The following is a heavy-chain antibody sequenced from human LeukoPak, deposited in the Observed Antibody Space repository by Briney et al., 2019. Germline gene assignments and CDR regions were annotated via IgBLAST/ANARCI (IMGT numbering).Heavy chain of an antibody. J-gene: IGHJ4*02. CDR3: ARDRSQPWSFYYFDY. Sequence: PGGSLRLSCAASGFTFSSYSMNWVRQAPGKGLEWVSSISSSSSYIYYADSVKGRFTISRDNAKNSLYLQMNSLRAEDTAVYYCARDRSQPWSFYYFDYWGQGTLVTVSS. D-gene: IGHD5-18*01. CDR2: ISSSSSYI. CDR1: GFTFSSYS. V-gene: IGHV3-21*01.